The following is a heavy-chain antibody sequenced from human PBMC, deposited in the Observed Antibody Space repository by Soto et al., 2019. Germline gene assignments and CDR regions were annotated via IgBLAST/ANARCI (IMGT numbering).Heavy chain of an antibody. CDR2: IYHTGNT. D-gene: IGHD2-15*01. CDR3: TAGSDCSGGSCYSGDH. Sequence: SETLSLTCAVSGASITSSNWWTWVRQPPGKRLEWIGEIYHTGNTNYNPSLKTRATISVDESRNQFSLRLNSVTAADTAVYYCTAGSDCSGGSCYSGDHWGQGALVTVSS. V-gene: IGHV4-4*02. J-gene: IGHJ5*02. CDR1: GASITSSNW.